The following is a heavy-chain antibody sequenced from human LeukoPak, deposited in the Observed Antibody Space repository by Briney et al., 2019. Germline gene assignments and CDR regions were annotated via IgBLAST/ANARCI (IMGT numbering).Heavy chain of an antibody. V-gene: IGHV3-7*03. Sequence: GGSLRLSCAASGFTFSSYWMNWARQAPGKGLEWVASINHNGNVNYYLDSVKGRFTISKDNAKNSLYLQMNSLRAEDTALYHCARNNGMDVWGQGTTVIVSS. CDR1: GFTFSSYW. CDR2: INHNGNVN. CDR3: ARNNGMDV. J-gene: IGHJ6*02.